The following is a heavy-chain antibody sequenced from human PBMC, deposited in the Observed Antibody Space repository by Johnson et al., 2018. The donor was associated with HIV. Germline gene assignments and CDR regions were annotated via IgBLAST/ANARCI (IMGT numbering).Heavy chain of an antibody. D-gene: IGHD6-13*01. CDR2: LNWNGGST. Sequence: VQLVESGGGVVRPGGSLRLSCAASGFTFDDYGMSWVRQAPGKGLEWVSGLNWNGGSTGYADSVKGRFTIYRDNAKNSLYLHMNSLRAEDAGLYYCARDRVGDGSSLLLVSAFDIWGQGTMVTVSS. CDR1: GFTFDDYG. V-gene: IGHV3-20*04. CDR3: ARDRVGDGSSLLLVSAFDI. J-gene: IGHJ3*02.